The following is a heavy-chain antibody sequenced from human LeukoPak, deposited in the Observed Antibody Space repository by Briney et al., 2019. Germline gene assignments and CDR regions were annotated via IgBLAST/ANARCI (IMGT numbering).Heavy chain of an antibody. V-gene: IGHV3-21*06. CDR1: GFAFSTYT. D-gene: IGHD1-1*01. CDR3: ATTDDNTNAIDFDK. J-gene: IGHJ4*02. CDR2: ISISSTYI. Sequence: AGGSLRLSCAASGFAFSTYTMNWVRQAPGKGLEWVSSISISSTYIYYSDSVRRRFTISRDNAKSSLHLQMNSLRAEDTAVYYCATTDDNTNAIDFDKWGQGTLVTVSS.